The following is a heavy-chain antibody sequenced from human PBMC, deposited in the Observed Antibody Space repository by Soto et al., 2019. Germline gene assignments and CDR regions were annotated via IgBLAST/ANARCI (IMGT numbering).Heavy chain of an antibody. CDR2: ISGSGSTI. CDR1: GFTFSSYA. V-gene: IGHV3-48*02. Sequence: EVQLLESGGGLVQPGGSLRLSCAASGFTFSSYAMSWVRQAPGKGLEWVSTISGSGSTIYYADSVKGRFTISRDNVKNSLYLQMNSLRDEDTAVYYCARSKYIDYWGQGTLVTVSS. J-gene: IGHJ4*02. D-gene: IGHD4-4*01. CDR3: ARSKYIDY.